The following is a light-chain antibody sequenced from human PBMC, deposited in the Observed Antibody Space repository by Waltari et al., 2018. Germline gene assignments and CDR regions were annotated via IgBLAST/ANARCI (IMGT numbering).Light chain of an antibody. CDR3: QQYNNWGT. CDR1: QSVSSS. V-gene: IGKV3-15*01. Sequence: EIVMTQSPATLSVSPGERATLSCRASQSVSSSLAWYQHRPGQAPRLPIYGTSTRAPGIPARFSGSGSGTEFTLTISSLQSEDFAVYYCQQYNNWGTFGQGTKVEIK. J-gene: IGKJ1*01. CDR2: GTS.